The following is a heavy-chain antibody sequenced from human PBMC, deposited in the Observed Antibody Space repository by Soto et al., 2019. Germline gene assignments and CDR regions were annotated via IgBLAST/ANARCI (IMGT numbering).Heavy chain of an antibody. Sequence: PGESLKISCKGSGYSFTSYWISWVRQMPGKGLEWMGRIDPSDSYTNYSPSFQGHVTISADKSISTAYLQWSSLKASDTAMYYCARPREAGKNYYGVDVWGQGTLVTVSS. CDR1: GYSFTSYW. CDR3: ARPREAGKNYYGVDV. J-gene: IGHJ6*02. V-gene: IGHV5-10-1*01. CDR2: IDPSDSYT. D-gene: IGHD6-19*01.